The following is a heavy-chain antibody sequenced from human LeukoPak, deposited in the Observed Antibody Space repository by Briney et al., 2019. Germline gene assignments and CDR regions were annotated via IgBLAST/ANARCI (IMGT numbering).Heavy chain of an antibody. CDR1: GFTFSSYG. CDR2: ISGSGGST. CDR3: AKGGAGNYYYYMDV. D-gene: IGHD6-19*01. V-gene: IGHV3-23*01. J-gene: IGHJ6*03. Sequence: GGSLRLSCAASGFTFSSYGMSWVRQAPGKGLEWVSAISGSGGSTYYADSVKGRFTISRDNSKNTLYLQMNSLRAEDTAVYYCAKGGAGNYYYYMDVWGKGTTATISS.